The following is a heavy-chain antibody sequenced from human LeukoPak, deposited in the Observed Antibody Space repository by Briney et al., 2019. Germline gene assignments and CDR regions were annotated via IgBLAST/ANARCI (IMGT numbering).Heavy chain of an antibody. CDR2: IYYSGST. J-gene: IGHJ4*02. CDR3: ARSAPPPSSWYQTPGLYYFDY. V-gene: IGHV4-59*01. D-gene: IGHD6-13*01. Sequence: LETLSLTCTVSGGSISSYYWSWIRQPPGKGLEWIGYIYYSGSTNYNPSLKSRVTISVDTSKNQFSLKLSSVTAADTAVYYCARSAPPPSSWYQTPGLYYFDYWGQGTLVTVSS. CDR1: GGSISSYY.